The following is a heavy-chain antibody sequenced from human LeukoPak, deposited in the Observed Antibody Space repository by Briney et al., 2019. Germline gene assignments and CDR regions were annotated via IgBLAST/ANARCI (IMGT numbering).Heavy chain of an antibody. CDR1: GFAFSSYV. CDR2: IHYDSTTE. J-gene: IGHJ4*02. V-gene: IGHV3-30*02. CDR3: AKDWDWAIDY. D-gene: IGHD3/OR15-3a*01. Sequence: PGGSLRLSCAPSGFAFSSYVMHWVRPAPGKGVEWVAYIHYDSTTEDYADSVKGRFTISRDNSKNTLFLQMNNLRVEDMAVFNCAKDWDWAIDYWGQGTLVTVSS.